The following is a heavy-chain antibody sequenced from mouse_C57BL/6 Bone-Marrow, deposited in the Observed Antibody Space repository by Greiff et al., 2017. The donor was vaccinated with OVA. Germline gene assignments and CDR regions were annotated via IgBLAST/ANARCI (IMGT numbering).Heavy chain of an antibody. Sequence: DVQLVESGGGLVQPKGSLKLSCAASGFSFNTYAMNWVRQAPGKGLEWVARIRSKSNNYATYYADSVKDRFTISRDDSESMLYLQMNNLKTEDTAMYYCVRRGTGTDWFAYWGQGTLVTVSA. V-gene: IGHV10-1*01. D-gene: IGHD4-1*01. CDR2: IRSKSNNYAT. CDR3: VRRGTGTDWFAY. J-gene: IGHJ3*01. CDR1: GFSFNTYA.